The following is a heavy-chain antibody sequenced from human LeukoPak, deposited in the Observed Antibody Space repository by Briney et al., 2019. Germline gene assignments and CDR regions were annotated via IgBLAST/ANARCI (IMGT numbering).Heavy chain of an antibody. D-gene: IGHD3-10*01. CDR3: ARRSSRVRGVISPFDY. V-gene: IGHV4-39*01. Sequence: PSETLSLTCTVSGGSISSSSYYWGWIRQPPGKGLAWIGSIYYSGSTYYNPSLKSRVTISVDTSKNQFSLKLSSVTAAGTAVYYCARRSSRVRGVISPFDYWGQGTLVTVSS. CDR2: IYYSGST. J-gene: IGHJ4*02. CDR1: GGSISSSSYY.